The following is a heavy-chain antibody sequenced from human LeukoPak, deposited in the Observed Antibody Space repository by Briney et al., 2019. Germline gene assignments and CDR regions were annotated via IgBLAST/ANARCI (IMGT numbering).Heavy chain of an antibody. D-gene: IGHD3-10*01. CDR3: ARDRGLRGDYHFDY. V-gene: IGHV3-74*01. Sequence: GGSLRLSCAASGFTFSSYWMHWVRQAPGKGLVWVSRINSDGSSTSDADSVKGRFTISRDNAKNTLYLQMNSLRAEDTAVYYCARDRGLRGDYHFDYWGQGTLVTVSS. CDR2: INSDGSST. CDR1: GFTFSSYW. J-gene: IGHJ4*02.